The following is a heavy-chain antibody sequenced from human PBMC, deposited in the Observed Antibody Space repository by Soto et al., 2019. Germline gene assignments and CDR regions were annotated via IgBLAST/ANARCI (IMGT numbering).Heavy chain of an antibody. V-gene: IGHV1-69*13. J-gene: IGHJ4*02. CDR3: ASTPGLYSYGPPHFDY. D-gene: IGHD5-18*01. CDR2: IIPIFGTA. Sequence: SVKGACKGSGGGFSSYAISWGRQAPGQGLEWMGGIIPIFGTANYAQKFQGRVTITADESTSTAYMELSSLRSEDTAVYYCASTPGLYSYGPPHFDYWGQGTLVTVSS. CDR1: GGGFSSYA.